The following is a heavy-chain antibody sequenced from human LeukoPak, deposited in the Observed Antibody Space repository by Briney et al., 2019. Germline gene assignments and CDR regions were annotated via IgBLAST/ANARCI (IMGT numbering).Heavy chain of an antibody. Sequence: EASVKVSCKASGYTFTGYYMHWVRQAPGQGLEWMGWINPNSGGTNYAQKFQGRVTMTRDTSISTAYMELSRLRSEDTAVYYCARDNSLRDTAWWFDPWGQGTLVTVSS. V-gene: IGHV1-2*02. CDR1: GYTFTGYY. D-gene: IGHD5-24*01. CDR3: ARDNSLRDTAWWFDP. J-gene: IGHJ5*02. CDR2: INPNSGGT.